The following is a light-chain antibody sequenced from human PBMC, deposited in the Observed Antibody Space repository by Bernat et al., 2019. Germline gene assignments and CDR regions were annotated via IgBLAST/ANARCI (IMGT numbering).Light chain of an antibody. J-gene: IGLJ1*01. CDR3: SSYTSSNTYV. V-gene: IGLV2-18*02. CDR1: SSDVGSYNR. CDR2: EVS. Sequence: QSALTQPPSVSGSPGQSVTISCTGTSSDVGSYNRVSWYQQPPDTAPKLMIYEVSNRPSGVPDRFSGSKSGNTASLTISGLRAEDEADYYCSSYTSSNTYVFGTGTKVTVL.